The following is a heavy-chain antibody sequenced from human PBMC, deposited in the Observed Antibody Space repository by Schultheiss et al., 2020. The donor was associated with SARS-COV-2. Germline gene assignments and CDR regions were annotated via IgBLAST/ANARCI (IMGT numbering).Heavy chain of an antibody. CDR3: ASQYSSSWSHYYYYGMDV. CDR2: IYYSGST. V-gene: IGHV4-59*08. J-gene: IGHJ6*02. CDR1: GGSISSYY. D-gene: IGHD6-13*01. Sequence: SETLSLTCTVSGGSISSYYWSWIRQPPGKGLEWIGYIYYSGSTNYNPSLKSRVTISVDTSKNQFSLKLSSVTAADTAVYYCASQYSSSWSHYYYYGMDVWGQGTTFTVSS.